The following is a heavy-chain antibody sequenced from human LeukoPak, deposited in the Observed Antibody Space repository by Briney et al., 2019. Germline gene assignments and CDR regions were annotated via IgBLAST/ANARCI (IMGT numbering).Heavy chain of an antibody. Sequence: GGSLTLSYAASGLTFNSYALCWLRPPPPRGRQWVSSITSSGDNTYYPPSVKGRFTISRDNTKNTLHLQVNSLRAEDTAVYYCVRGSSGNYDTWGQGTLVTVSS. V-gene: IGHV3-23*01. CDR3: VRGSSGNYDT. D-gene: IGHD3-22*01. CDR1: GLTFNSYA. J-gene: IGHJ5*02. CDR2: ITSSGDNT.